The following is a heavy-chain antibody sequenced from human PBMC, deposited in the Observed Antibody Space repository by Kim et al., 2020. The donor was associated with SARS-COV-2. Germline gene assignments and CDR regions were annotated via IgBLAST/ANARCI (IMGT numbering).Heavy chain of an antibody. Sequence: GGSLRLSCAASGFTFSSYGMHWVRQAPGKGLEWVAVISYDGSNKYYADSVKGRFTISRDNSKNTLYLQMNSLRAEDTAVYYCAKDETTIFGVVSPIDYWGQGTLVTVSS. J-gene: IGHJ4*02. CDR3: AKDETTIFGVVSPIDY. CDR2: ISYDGSNK. CDR1: GFTFSSYG. D-gene: IGHD3-3*01. V-gene: IGHV3-30*18.